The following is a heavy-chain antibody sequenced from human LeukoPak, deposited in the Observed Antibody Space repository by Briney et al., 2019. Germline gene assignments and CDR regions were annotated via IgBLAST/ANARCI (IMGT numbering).Heavy chain of an antibody. CDR2: INSDGSIT. V-gene: IGHV3-74*01. D-gene: IGHD1-26*01. Sequence: GGSLRLSCAASGFTFSSYAMHWVRQAPGKGLVWVSRINSDGSITNYADSMKGRFTISRDNAKNTLYLQMKSLRAEDTAVYYCASSLYSGSCQDYWGQGTLVTVSS. CDR3: ASSLYSGSCQDY. CDR1: GFTFSSYA. J-gene: IGHJ4*02.